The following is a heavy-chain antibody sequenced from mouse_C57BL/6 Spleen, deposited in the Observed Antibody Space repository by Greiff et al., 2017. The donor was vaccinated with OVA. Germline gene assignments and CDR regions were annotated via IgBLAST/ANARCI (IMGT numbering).Heavy chain of an antibody. Sequence: VQLQQPGAELVRPGSSVKLSCKASGYTFTSYWMHWVKQRPIQGLEWIGNIDPSDSETHYNQKFKDKATLTVDKSSSTAYMQLSSLTSEDSAVYYCAREGDGYPPHAMDYWGQGTSVTVSS. CDR1: GYTFTSYW. D-gene: IGHD2-3*01. J-gene: IGHJ4*01. CDR3: AREGDGYPPHAMDY. CDR2: IDPSDSET. V-gene: IGHV1-52*01.